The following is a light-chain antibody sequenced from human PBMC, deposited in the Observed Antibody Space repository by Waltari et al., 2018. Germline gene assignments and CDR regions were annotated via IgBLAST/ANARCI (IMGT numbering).Light chain of an antibody. V-gene: IGKV1-9*01. CDR3: QQLNSYPRT. CDR2: AAS. CDR1: QGISSY. J-gene: IGKJ2*01. Sequence: DIHLTQSPSFLSASVGDRVTITCRASQGISSYLAWYQQKPGKAPKLLIYAASTLQSGVPPRFSGSGSGTEFTLTISSLQPEDFATYYCQQLNSYPRTFGQGTKLEIK.